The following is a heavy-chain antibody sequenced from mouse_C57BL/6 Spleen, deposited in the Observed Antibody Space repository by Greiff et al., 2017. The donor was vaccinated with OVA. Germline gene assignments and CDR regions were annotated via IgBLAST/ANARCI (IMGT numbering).Heavy chain of an antibody. CDR1: GFNIKDDY. Sequence: EVQLQQSGAELVRPGASVKLSCTASGFNIKDDYMHWVKQRPEQGLEWIGWIDPENGDTEYASKFQGKATITADTSSNTAYLQLSSLTSEDTAVYYCTTAKREIYWYFDVWGTGTTVTVSS. CDR3: TTAKREIYWYFDV. CDR2: IDPENGDT. V-gene: IGHV14-4*01. J-gene: IGHJ1*03.